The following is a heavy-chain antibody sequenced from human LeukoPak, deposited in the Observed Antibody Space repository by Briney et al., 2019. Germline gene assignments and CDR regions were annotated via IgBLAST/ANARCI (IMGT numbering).Heavy chain of an antibody. J-gene: IGHJ5*02. D-gene: IGHD6-13*01. Sequence: GGSLRLSCAASGFTFSSYWMSWVRQAPGKGLEWVANIKQDGSEKYYVDSVKGRFTISRDNAKNSLYLQMNSLRAEDTAVYYCAGTGSSWSYNWFDPWGQGTLVTVSS. V-gene: IGHV3-7*01. CDR3: AGTGSSWSYNWFDP. CDR2: IKQDGSEK. CDR1: GFTFSSYW.